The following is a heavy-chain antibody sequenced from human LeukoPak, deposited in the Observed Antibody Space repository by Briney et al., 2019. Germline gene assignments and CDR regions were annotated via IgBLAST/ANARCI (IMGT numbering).Heavy chain of an antibody. CDR2: ISGSGGST. Sequence: GGSLRLSCAASGFTFSSYAMSWVRQAPGKGLEWVSAISGSGGSTYYADSVKGRFTISRHNSKNTLYLQMNSLRAEDTAVYYCARVRSGYYIYFDYWGQGTLVTVSS. J-gene: IGHJ4*02. D-gene: IGHD3-22*01. V-gene: IGHV3-23*01. CDR1: GFTFSSYA. CDR3: ARVRSGYYIYFDY.